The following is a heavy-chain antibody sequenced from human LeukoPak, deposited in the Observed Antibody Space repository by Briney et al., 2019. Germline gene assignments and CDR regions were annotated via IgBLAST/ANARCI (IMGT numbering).Heavy chain of an antibody. CDR3: ARSVVTRHTIVVVPAALDY. CDR2: IIPILGIA. D-gene: IGHD2-2*01. Sequence: GASVKVSCKASGGTFSSYAISWVRQAPGQGLEWMGRIIPILGIANYAQKFQGRVTITAGKSTSTAYMELSSLRSEDTAVYYCARSVVTRHTIVVVPAALDYWGQGTLVTVSS. J-gene: IGHJ4*02. CDR1: GGTFSSYA. V-gene: IGHV1-69*04.